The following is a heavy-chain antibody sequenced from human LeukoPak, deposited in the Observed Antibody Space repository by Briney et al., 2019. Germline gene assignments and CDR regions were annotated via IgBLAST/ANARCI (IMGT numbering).Heavy chain of an antibody. V-gene: IGHV4-59*08. Sequence: PSETLSFTCTVSGGSISSYYWSWIRQPPGKGLEWIGYIYYSGNTNYNPSLKSRVTISIDTSKNQYSLKLSSVTAADTAVYYCARVGYAYAFDPWGQGTLITVSS. CDR3: ARVGYAYAFDP. D-gene: IGHD5-18*01. CDR1: GGSISSYY. CDR2: IYYSGNT. J-gene: IGHJ5*02.